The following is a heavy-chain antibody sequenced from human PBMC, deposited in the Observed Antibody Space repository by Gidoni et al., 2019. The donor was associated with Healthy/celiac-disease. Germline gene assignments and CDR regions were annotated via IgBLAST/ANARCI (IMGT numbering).Heavy chain of an antibody. CDR3: ARDGGGHAYYDSSGYLRRGFYYGMDV. J-gene: IGHJ6*02. Sequence: SSGGYSWSWIRQPPGKGLEWIGYIYHSGSTYYNPSLKSLVTISVDRSKNQFSLKLSSVTAADTAVYYCARDGGGHAYYDSSGYLRRGFYYGMDVWGQGTTVTVSS. V-gene: IGHV4-30-2*01. CDR2: IYHSGST. CDR1: SSGGYS. D-gene: IGHD3-22*01.